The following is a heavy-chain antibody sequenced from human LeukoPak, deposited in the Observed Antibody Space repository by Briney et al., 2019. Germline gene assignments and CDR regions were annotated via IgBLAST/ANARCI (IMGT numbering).Heavy chain of an antibody. D-gene: IGHD6-6*01. CDR3: ARSEYSSSSGHFDY. Sequence: SDTLSLTCTVSGGSLSSYYWSWIRQPPAKGLEWIGYIYFSGSTDYNPSLKSRVTISVDTSKNQFSLKLSSVTAADTAVYYCARSEYSSSSGHFDYWGQGTLVTVSS. V-gene: IGHV4-59*08. CDR1: GGSLSSYY. J-gene: IGHJ4*02. CDR2: IYFSGST.